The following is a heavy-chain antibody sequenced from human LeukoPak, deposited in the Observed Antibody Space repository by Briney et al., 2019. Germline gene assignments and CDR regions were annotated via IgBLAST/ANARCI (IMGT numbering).Heavy chain of an antibody. J-gene: IGHJ5*02. D-gene: IGHD3-10*01. V-gene: IGHV4-61*02. Sequence: PSQTLSLTCTVSGGSISSGSYYWNWIRQPAGKGLEWIGRIYSSGSTNYNPSLKSRVTISVDTSKNQFSLKLSSVTAADTAVYYCAREGLNMVRGVIPKEAWGWFDPWGQGTLVTVSS. CDR2: IYSSGST. CDR3: AREGLNMVRGVIPKEAWGWFDP. CDR1: GGSISSGSYY.